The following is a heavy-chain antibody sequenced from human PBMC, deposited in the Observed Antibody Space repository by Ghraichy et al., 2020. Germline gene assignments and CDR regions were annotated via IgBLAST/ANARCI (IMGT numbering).Heavy chain of an antibody. CDR2: INHSGST. J-gene: IGHJ6*02. CDR3: AKKIVVVVAPVWDEPYGMDV. Sequence: SETLSLTCAVYGGSFSGYYWSWIRQPPGKGLEWIGEINHSGSTNYNPSLKSRVTISVDTSKNQFSLKLSSVTAADTAVYYCAKKIVVVVAPVWDEPYGMDVWGQGTTVTVSS. CDR1: GGSFSGYY. D-gene: IGHD2-15*01. V-gene: IGHV4-34*01.